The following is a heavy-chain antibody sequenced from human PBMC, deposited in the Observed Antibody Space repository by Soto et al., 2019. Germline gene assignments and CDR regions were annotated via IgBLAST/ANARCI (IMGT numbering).Heavy chain of an antibody. CDR2: VSTSGRST. V-gene: IGHV3-64D*06. CDR3: VKQAHGLDGVAFDY. Sequence: GGSLRLSCSASGFIFSESTIYWVRQVPGKGLEAISAVSTSGRSTYYADSVKDRFTISRDNSKNTLFLQMGSLRPEDTAIYYCVKQAHGLDGVAFDYWGQGTQITVSS. J-gene: IGHJ4*02. D-gene: IGHD2-15*01. CDR1: GFIFSEST.